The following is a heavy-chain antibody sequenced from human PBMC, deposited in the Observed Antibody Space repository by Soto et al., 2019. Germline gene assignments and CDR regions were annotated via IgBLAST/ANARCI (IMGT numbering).Heavy chain of an antibody. CDR2: FDPEDGET. D-gene: IGHD2-15*01. Sequence: GASVKVSCKVSGYTLTELSMHWVRQAPGKGLEWMGGFDPEDGETIYAQKFQGRVTMTEDTSTDTAYMELSSLRSEDTAVYYCATDLVLTRQDIVVVVAAISGFVYWG. CDR1: GYTLTELS. V-gene: IGHV1-24*01. J-gene: IGHJ4*01. CDR3: ATDLVLTRQDIVVVVAAISGFVY.